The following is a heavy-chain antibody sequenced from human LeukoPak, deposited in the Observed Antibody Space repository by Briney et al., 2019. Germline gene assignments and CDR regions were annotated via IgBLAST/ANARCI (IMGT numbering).Heavy chain of an antibody. D-gene: IGHD1-26*01. CDR3: ARESGAFSTFGY. V-gene: IGHV4-39*02. CDR2: LSYSGNT. J-gene: IGHJ4*02. Sequence: SETLSLTCTVSGGSIISTPYSWGWIRQPPGKGLEWIGSLSYSGNTYYIPSLKSRVTISVDTSKNQISLKLSSVTAADTAVYYCARESGAFSTFGYWGQGTLVTV. CDR1: GGSIISTPYS.